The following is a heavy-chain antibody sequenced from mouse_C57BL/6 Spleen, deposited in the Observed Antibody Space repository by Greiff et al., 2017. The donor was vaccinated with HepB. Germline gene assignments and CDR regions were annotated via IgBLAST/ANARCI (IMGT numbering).Heavy chain of an antibody. CDR3: AKGYVSSPAWFAY. Sequence: QVQLKQPGAELVKPGASVKLSCKASGYTFTSYWMHWVKQRPGRGLEWIGRIDPNSGGTKYNEKFKSKATLTVDKPSSTAYMQLSSLTSEDSAFYYCAKGYVSSPAWFAYWGQGTLVTVSA. J-gene: IGHJ3*01. CDR1: GYTFTSYW. V-gene: IGHV1-72*01. CDR2: IDPNSGGT. D-gene: IGHD1-1*01.